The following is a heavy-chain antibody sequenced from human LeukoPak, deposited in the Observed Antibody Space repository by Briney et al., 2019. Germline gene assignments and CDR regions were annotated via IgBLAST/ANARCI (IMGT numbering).Heavy chain of an antibody. CDR1: GGSISSYY. D-gene: IGHD6-19*01. Sequence: PSETLSLTCTVSGGSISSYYWSWIRQPPGKGLEWIGYIYYSGSTNYNPSLKSRVTISVDTSKNQFSLKLSSVTAADTAVYYCARLRGLASSGWYVFDYWGQGTLVTVSS. V-gene: IGHV4-59*08. J-gene: IGHJ4*02. CDR2: IYYSGST. CDR3: ARLRGLASSGWYVFDY.